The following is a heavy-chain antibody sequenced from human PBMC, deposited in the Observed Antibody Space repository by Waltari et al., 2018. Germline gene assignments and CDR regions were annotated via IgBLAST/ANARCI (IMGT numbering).Heavy chain of an antibody. CDR1: GYSISSGYY. D-gene: IGHD1-20*01. CDR3: ARGLLNWNPAGFDY. J-gene: IGHJ4*02. Sequence: QVQLQESGPGLVKPSETLSIPCTGPGYSISSGYYWGWVRQPPGKGLEWIGSIYHSGSTYYNPSLKSRVTISVDTSKNQFSLKLSSVTAADTAVYYCARGLLNWNPAGFDYWGQGTLVTVSS. CDR2: IYHSGST. V-gene: IGHV4-38-2*02.